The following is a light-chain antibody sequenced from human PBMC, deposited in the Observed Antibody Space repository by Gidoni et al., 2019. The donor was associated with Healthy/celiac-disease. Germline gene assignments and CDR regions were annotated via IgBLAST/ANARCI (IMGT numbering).Light chain of an antibody. V-gene: IGKV4-1*01. Sequence: DIVMTQSPDCLAVSLGERATIYCKSSQSVLYSSNNKNYLAWYQQKPGQPPKLLIYWASTRESGVPDRFSGSGSGTDFTLTISSLQAEDVAVYYCQQYYSSPWTFGQGTKVEIK. CDR3: QQYYSSPWT. CDR2: WAS. J-gene: IGKJ1*01. CDR1: QSVLYSSNNKNY.